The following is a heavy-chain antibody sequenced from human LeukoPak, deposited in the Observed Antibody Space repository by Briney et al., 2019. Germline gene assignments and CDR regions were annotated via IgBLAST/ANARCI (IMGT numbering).Heavy chain of an antibody. CDR1: GFTFSSYA. CDR3: AKDRFLGYDFWSGPYNWFDP. Sequence: GGSLRLSCAASGFTFSSYAMSWVRQAPGKGLEWVSAISGSGGSTYYADSVKGRFTISRDNSKNTLYLQMNSLRAEDTAVYYCAKDRFLGYDFWSGPYNWFDPWGQGTLVTVSS. J-gene: IGHJ5*02. CDR2: ISGSGGST. D-gene: IGHD3-3*01. V-gene: IGHV3-23*01.